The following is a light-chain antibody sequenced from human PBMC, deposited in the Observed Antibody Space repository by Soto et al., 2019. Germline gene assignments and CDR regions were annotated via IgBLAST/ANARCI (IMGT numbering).Light chain of an antibody. CDR1: QSVSNNY. V-gene: IGKV3-20*01. CDR2: GAS. Sequence: EIVLTQSPGTLSLSPVERATLSCSASQSVSNNYLAWYQQKPGQAPRLLIYGASNRATGIPDRFSGSGSGTDLTLTISSLQSEDFAVYYCQQYNNWPPITFGQGTRLEIK. CDR3: QQYNNWPPIT. J-gene: IGKJ5*01.